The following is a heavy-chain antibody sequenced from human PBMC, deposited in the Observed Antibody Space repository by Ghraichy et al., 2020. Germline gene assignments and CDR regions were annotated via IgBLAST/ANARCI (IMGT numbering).Heavy chain of an antibody. CDR2: ISSSSSYI. J-gene: IGHJ4*02. CDR3: ARAPEIPLAVAYLYFDY. Sequence: GGSLRLSCAASGFTFSSYSMNWVRQAPGKGLEWVSSISSSSSYIYYADSVKGRFTISRDNAKNSLYLQMNSLRAEDTAVYYCARAPEIPLAVAYLYFDYWGQGTLVTVSS. CDR1: GFTFSSYS. D-gene: IGHD6-19*01. V-gene: IGHV3-21*01.